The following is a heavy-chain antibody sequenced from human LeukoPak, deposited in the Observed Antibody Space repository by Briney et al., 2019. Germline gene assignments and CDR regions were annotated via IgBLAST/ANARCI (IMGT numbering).Heavy chain of an antibody. CDR2: LKQEGSEK. CDR1: GYTFTICW. V-gene: IGHV3-7*01. J-gene: IGHJ4*02. CDR3: AGEEYGDHLW. D-gene: IGHD4-17*01. Sequence: AGGSLRLSCAASGYTFTICWMSWVRQAPGEGVEGVANLKQEGSEKYYVDSAKGRFTISRDNAKNSRYLQMNTLRAEGTAVYYCAGEEYGDHLWWGQGTLVTVSS.